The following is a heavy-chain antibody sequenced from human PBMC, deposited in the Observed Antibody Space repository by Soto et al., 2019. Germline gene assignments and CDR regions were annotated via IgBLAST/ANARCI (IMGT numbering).Heavy chain of an antibody. CDR2: IYYSGST. D-gene: IGHD2-15*01. J-gene: IGHJ5*02. Sequence: PSETLSLTCTVSGGSISSYYWSWIRQPPGKGLEWIGYIYYSGSTNYNPSLKSRVTISVDTSKNQFSLKLSSVTAADTAVYYCARLTLRSSGENWFDPWGQGTLVTVSS. CDR1: GGSISSYY. CDR3: ARLTLRSSGENWFDP. V-gene: IGHV4-59*01.